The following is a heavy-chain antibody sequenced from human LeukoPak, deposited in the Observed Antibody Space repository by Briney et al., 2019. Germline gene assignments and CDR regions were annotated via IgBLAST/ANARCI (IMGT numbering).Heavy chain of an antibody. J-gene: IGHJ4*02. V-gene: IGHV4-59*08. D-gene: IGHD3-16*01. CDR1: GGSISSYY. CDR3: ARRRGRTFYFDY. Sequence: SETLSLTCTVSGGSISSYYWSWIRQPPGKGLEWIGYVYYSGSTNYNPSLKSRVTISVDTSKNQFSLRLSSVTAADTAVYYCARRRGRTFYFDYWGQGTPVTVSS. CDR2: VYYSGST.